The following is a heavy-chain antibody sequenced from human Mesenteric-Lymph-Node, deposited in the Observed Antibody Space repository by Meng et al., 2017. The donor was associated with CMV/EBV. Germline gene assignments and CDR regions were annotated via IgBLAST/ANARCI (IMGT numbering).Heavy chain of an antibody. Sequence: AASGFAVSGSGMHWVRQAPGKGLEWVAFIRYDGSRKYYADSVKGRFTIYRDNSKDTLNLQMNSLRPEDTAVYYCVKDLPGSGHYFENWGQGTLVTVSS. CDR3: VKDLPGSGHYFEN. J-gene: IGHJ4*02. D-gene: IGHD3-3*01. V-gene: IGHV3-30*02. CDR1: GFAVSGSG. CDR2: IRYDGSRK.